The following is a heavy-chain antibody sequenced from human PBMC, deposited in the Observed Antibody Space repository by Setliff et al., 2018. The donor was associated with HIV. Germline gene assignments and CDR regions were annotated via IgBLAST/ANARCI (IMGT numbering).Heavy chain of an antibody. CDR1: GDSISSSSYY. CDR3: ARGNPDFDILTGFWSHFFDY. J-gene: IGHJ4*02. D-gene: IGHD3-9*01. V-gene: IGHV4-39*07. CDR2: MFYSGST. Sequence: SETLSLTCTVSGDSISSSSYYWGWIRQHPGKGLQWIGSMFYSGSTYYNPSLKSRVTISGDTSKNQFSLKLTSVTAADTAMFYCARGNPDFDILTGFWSHFFDYWGQGTPVTVSS.